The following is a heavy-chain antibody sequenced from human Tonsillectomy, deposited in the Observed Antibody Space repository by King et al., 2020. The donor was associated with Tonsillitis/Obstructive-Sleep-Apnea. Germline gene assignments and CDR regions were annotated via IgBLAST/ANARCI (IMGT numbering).Heavy chain of an antibody. J-gene: IGHJ6*02. Sequence: VQLVESGGGLVQPGGSLRLSCAASGFSFSSYAMNWVRQAPGKGLEWVSGISGRGGTTYYADSVKGRFTISRDNSKNTLYLQMSSLRAEDTAVYYCAKDVQLWPYGMDVWGQGTTVTVSS. CDR3: AKDVQLWPYGMDV. V-gene: IGHV3-23*04. CDR2: ISGRGGTT. D-gene: IGHD5-18*01. CDR1: GFSFSSYA.